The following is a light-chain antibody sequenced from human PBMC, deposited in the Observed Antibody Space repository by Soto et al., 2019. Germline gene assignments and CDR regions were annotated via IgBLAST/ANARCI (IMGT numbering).Light chain of an antibody. CDR2: GAS. V-gene: IGKV3-20*01. J-gene: IGKJ1*01. Sequence: EIVLTQSPGTLSLSPGERAILSCRASQSVNNNYLAWYQRRPGRAPRLLIYGASSRATGFRDRFSGSGSGTNFTLPIARLEPEDFAVYFCQQYGSSPPTFGQGTKGEFK. CDR3: QQYGSSPPT. CDR1: QSVNNNY.